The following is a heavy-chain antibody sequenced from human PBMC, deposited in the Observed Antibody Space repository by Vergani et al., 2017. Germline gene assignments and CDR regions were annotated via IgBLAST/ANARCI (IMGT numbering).Heavy chain of an antibody. CDR3: ARGPTPANSYIPVD. D-gene: IGHD5-18*01. V-gene: IGHV3-11*06. CDR2: ISSSSSYT. CDR1: GFTFNDYY. Sequence: VQLVESGGGLVKPGGSLRLSCAASGFTFNDYYMSWIRQAPGKGLEWVSYISSSSSYTNYADSVKGRFTISRDNAKNSLYLQMNSLRAEDTAVYYCARGPTPANSYIPVDWGQGSLVTVSS. J-gene: IGHJ4*02.